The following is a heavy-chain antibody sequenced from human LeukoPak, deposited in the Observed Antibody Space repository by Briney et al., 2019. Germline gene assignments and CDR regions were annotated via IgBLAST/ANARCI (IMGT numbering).Heavy chain of an antibody. Sequence: GRSLRLSCAASGFTFDDYAMHLVRQAPGKGLEWVSGISWNSCSIGYAYSVKGRFTISRDNVKNYLYLQMNSLRAEDTALYYCAKTYYGSGSYWYHYMDVWGKGTTVTVSS. D-gene: IGHD3-10*01. V-gene: IGHV3-9*01. CDR3: AKTYYGSGSYWYHYMDV. CDR2: ISWNSCSI. CDR1: GFTFDDYA. J-gene: IGHJ6*03.